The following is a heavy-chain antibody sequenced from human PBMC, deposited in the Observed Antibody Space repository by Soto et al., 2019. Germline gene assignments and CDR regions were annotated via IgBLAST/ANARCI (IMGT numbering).Heavy chain of an antibody. V-gene: IGHV5-10-1*01. CDR3: ARQIYDSDTGPNFQYYFDS. Sequence: RESLKISCKGSGYSFAVYWITGVLQKPWKCLEWMGRIDPSDSQTYYSPSFRGHVTISVTKSITTVFLQWSSLRASDTAMYYCARQIYDSDTGPNFQYYFDSWGQGTPVTVSS. CDR1: GYSFAVYW. D-gene: IGHD3-22*01. CDR2: IDPSDSQT. J-gene: IGHJ4*02.